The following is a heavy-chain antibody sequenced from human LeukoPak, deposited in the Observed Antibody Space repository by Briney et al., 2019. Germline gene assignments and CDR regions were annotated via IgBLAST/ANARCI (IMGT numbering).Heavy chain of an antibody. J-gene: IGHJ4*02. Sequence: PGGSLRLSCEASRFTFSDAWMGWVRQAPGKGLEWVGRIKSEADGGTTNYAAAVQGRFIISRDDSKNTLYLQMNSLKSEDTALYYCRYILPDFWGPGTLVTVSS. D-gene: IGHD3/OR15-3a*01. CDR1: RFTFSDAW. CDR3: RYILPDF. CDR2: IKSEADGGTT. V-gene: IGHV3-15*01.